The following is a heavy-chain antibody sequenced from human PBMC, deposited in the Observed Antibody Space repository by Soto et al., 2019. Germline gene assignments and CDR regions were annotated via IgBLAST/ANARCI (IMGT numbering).Heavy chain of an antibody. CDR3: ARAGYCGPGCYYYFDY. J-gene: IGHJ4*02. Sequence: EVQLVESGGGLVQPGGSLRLSGAVSGFTFGSYWMNWVRLIPGKGLEWVAYIKPDGSATYYVDSVKGRFTISRDNAKNSLYLQMNSLRVEDTSVYYCARAGYCGPGCYYYFDYWGQGTLVTVSS. CDR1: GFTFGSYW. D-gene: IGHD2-21*02. V-gene: IGHV3-7*01. CDR2: IKPDGSAT.